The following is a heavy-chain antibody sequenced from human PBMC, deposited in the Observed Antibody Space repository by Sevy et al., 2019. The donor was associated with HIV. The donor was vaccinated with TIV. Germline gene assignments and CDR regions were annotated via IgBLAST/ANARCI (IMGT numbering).Heavy chain of an antibody. V-gene: IGHV1-18*04. J-gene: IGHJ3*02. CDR3: ARSGAYYDSSGYRGAFDI. Sequence: ASVKVSCKASGYTFTSYGISWVRQAPGQGLEWMGWISAYNGNTNYAQKLQGRVTMTTDTSTSTAYMEPRSLRSDDTAVYYCARSGAYYDSSGYRGAFDIWGQGTMVTVSS. CDR2: ISAYNGNT. CDR1: GYTFTSYG. D-gene: IGHD3-22*01.